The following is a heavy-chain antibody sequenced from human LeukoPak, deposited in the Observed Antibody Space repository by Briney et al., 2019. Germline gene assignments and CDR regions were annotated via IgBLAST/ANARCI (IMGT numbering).Heavy chain of an antibody. CDR1: GYTFTSYG. V-gene: IGHV1-18*01. D-gene: IGHD3-16*02. CDR3: ARMLSSYSDY. Sequence: GASVKVSCKASGYTFTSYGITWVRQASGQGLEWMGWISTYNGNTNYAQKLQGRVTMTTDTSTSTAYMELRSLRSDDTAVYYCARMLSSYSDYWGQGTLVTVSS. J-gene: IGHJ4*02. CDR2: ISTYNGNT.